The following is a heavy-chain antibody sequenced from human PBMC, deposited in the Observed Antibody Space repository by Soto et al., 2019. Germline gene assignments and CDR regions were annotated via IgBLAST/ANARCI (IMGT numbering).Heavy chain of an antibody. Sequence: HLEQSAAEVKKAGESLRISCKGSGYAFTGYWISWVRQVPGKGLEWMGKIDPSDSNTNYSPSFQGHVTMSVDKSISTAYLHWSILKASDTAKYYCAATIFGVADHFHYYALDVWGQGTIVSVSS. CDR2: IDPSDSNT. J-gene: IGHJ6*02. D-gene: IGHD3-3*01. V-gene: IGHV5-10-1*03. CDR1: GYAFTGYW. CDR3: AATIFGVADHFHYYALDV.